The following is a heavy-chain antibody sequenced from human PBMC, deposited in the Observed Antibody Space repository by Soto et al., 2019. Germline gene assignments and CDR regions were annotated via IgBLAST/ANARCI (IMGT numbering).Heavy chain of an antibody. V-gene: IGHV1-69*01. J-gene: IGHJ5*02. CDR3: ARGVTIVRGSCWNNWFDP. D-gene: IGHD3-10*01. CDR1: GGTFSSYA. CDR2: IIPIFGTA. Sequence: QVQLVQSGAEVKKPGSSVKVSYKASGGTFSSYAISWVRQAPGQGLEWMGGIIPIFGTANYAQKFQGRVTMTADESTSTAYMELSRLRSEDTAVYYCARGVTIVRGSCWNNWFDPWGQGILDTVSS.